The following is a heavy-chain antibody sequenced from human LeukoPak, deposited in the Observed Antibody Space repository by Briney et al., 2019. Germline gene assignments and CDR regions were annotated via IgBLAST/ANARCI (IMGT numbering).Heavy chain of an antibody. J-gene: IGHJ3*02. D-gene: IGHD1-7*01. CDR3: ARLITGTTTAFDI. CDR1: GGSISGYY. V-gene: IGHV4-4*07. Sequence: TETLSLTCSVSGGSISGYYWTWIRQPAGKRLEWIGRVYTSGSTHYNPSLKTRLTMSVDTSKNQFSLKLSSVTAADTAVYYCARLITGTTTAFDIWGQGTMVTVSS. CDR2: VYTSGST.